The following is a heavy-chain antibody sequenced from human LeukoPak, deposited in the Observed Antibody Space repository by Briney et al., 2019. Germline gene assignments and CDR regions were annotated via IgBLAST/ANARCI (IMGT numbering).Heavy chain of an antibody. Sequence: SETLSLTCTVSGGSISSGGYYWSWIRQHPGKGLEWIGYIYYSGSTYYNPSLKSRVTISVDTSKNQFSLKLSSATAADTAVYYCARGRYYDILTGYYHLQPFDYWGQGTLVTVSS. V-gene: IGHV4-31*03. CDR2: IYYSGST. CDR1: GGSISSGGYY. J-gene: IGHJ4*02. CDR3: ARGRYYDILTGYYHLQPFDY. D-gene: IGHD3-9*01.